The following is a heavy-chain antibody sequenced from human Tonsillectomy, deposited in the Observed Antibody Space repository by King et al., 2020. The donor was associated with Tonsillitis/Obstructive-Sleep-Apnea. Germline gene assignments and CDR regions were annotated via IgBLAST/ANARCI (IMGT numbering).Heavy chain of an antibody. Sequence: QLQESGPGLVKPSETLSLTCTVSGGSISSYYWSWIRQPPGKGLEWIGHIYYSGSTNYNPSLKSRVTISVDTSKNQFSLKLSSVTAADTAVYYCARGVYYDFWSGPVSDYWGQGTLVTVSS. J-gene: IGHJ4*02. CDR1: GGSISSYY. CDR3: ARGVYYDFWSGPVSDY. D-gene: IGHD3-3*01. V-gene: IGHV4-59*01. CDR2: IYYSGST.